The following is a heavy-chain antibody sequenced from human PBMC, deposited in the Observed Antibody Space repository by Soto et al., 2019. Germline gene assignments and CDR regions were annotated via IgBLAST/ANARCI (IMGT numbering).Heavy chain of an antibody. CDR1: GYTFTSYG. D-gene: IGHD3-9*01. CDR2: ISAYNGNT. V-gene: IGHV1-18*01. Sequence: ASVKVSCKASGYTFTSYGISWVRQAPGQGLEWMGWISAYNGNTNYAQKLQGRVTMTTDTSTSTAYMELRSLRSDDTAVYYCAIELYYDILTGYQPLDAFDIWGQGTMVTVSS. CDR3: AIELYYDILTGYQPLDAFDI. J-gene: IGHJ3*02.